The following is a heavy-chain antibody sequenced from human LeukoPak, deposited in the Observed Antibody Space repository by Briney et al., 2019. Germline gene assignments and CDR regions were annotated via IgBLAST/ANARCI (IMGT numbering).Heavy chain of an antibody. CDR1: GASIENHY. J-gene: IGHJ4*02. D-gene: IGHD6-13*01. CDR3: AKEGAAAGPDFDL. V-gene: IGHV4-4*07. CDR2: FEPSGTT. Sequence: SETLSLTCTVSGASIENHYWSWIRQPAGKGLEWIGRFEPSGTTKYNPSLKSRITMSVDTSKSQFSLELNSVTAAETAVYYCAKEGAAAGPDFDLWGQGTLVIVSS.